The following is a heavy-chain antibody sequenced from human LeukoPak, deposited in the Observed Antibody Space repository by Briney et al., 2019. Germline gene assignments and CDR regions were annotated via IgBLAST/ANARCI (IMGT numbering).Heavy chain of an antibody. CDR1: GFTFRGYS. Sequence: GGSLRLSCAASGFTFRGYSMNWVRQFPGKGLEWVSFITSTSDDMLYAVSVKGRFTISRDNAKNTLYLQMNSLRAEDTAVYFCARTAGHYFDYWGQGSLLTVSS. J-gene: IGHJ4*02. V-gene: IGHV3-21*06. CDR3: ARTAGHYFDY. D-gene: IGHD2-21*02. CDR2: ITSTSDDM.